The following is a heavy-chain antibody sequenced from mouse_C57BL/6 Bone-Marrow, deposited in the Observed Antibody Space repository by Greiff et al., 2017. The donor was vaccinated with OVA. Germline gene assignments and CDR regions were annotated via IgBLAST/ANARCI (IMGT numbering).Heavy chain of an antibody. CDR2: INPSSGYY. Sequence: QVQLQQSGAELARPGASVKMSCKASGYTFTSYTMHWVKQRPGPGLEWIGFINPSSGYYKSNQKSKDKATLTADKYSCTAYMQQSSLTSEDSAVYYCAGFITTVVPFAYWGQGTLVTVSA. CDR3: AGFITTVVPFAY. V-gene: IGHV1-4*01. J-gene: IGHJ3*01. CDR1: GYTFTSYT. D-gene: IGHD1-1*01.